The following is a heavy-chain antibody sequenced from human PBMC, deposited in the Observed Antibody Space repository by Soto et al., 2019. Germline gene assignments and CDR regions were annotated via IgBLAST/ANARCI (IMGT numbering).Heavy chain of an antibody. V-gene: IGHV2-5*02. J-gene: IGHJ4*02. CDR3: PPRLRDSSGYSFDY. D-gene: IGHD3-22*01. Sequence: QITLKESGPTLVKPTQTLTLTCTFSGFSLSTSGVGVGWIRQPPGKALEWLALIYWDDDKRYSPSLKSRLTITKDTTKNQVVLTMTTMDPVDTATYYWPPRLRDSSGYSFDYWGQGTLVTVSS. CDR2: IYWDDDK. CDR1: GFSLSTSGVG.